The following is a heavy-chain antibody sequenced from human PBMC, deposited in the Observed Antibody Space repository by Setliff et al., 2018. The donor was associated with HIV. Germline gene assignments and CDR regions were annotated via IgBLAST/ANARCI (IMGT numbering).Heavy chain of an antibody. J-gene: IGHJ3*02. CDR1: GFTFSRYW. CDR2: INQDGSEK. Sequence: GGSLRLSCAASGFTFSRYWMSWVRQAPGKGLEWVANINQDGSEKYYADSVRGRFTISRDNVKNSLDLQMDNLSAEDTAVYYCARESRGYNSFDMWGQGTVVTVSS. D-gene: IGHD1-1*01. V-gene: IGHV3-7*01. CDR3: ARESRGYNSFDM.